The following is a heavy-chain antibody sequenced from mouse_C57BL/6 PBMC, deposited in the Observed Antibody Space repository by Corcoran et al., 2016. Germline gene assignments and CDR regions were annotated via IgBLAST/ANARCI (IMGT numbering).Heavy chain of an antibody. J-gene: IGHJ4*01. Sequence: QIQLVQSGPELKKPGETVKISCKASGYTFTTYGMSWVKQAPGKGLKWMGWINTYSGVPTYADDFKGRFAFSLETSASTAYLQINNLKNEDTATYFCARRARHAMDYWGQGTSVTVSS. V-gene: IGHV9-3*01. D-gene: IGHD2-12*01. CDR3: ARRARHAMDY. CDR2: INTYSGVP. CDR1: GYTFTTYG.